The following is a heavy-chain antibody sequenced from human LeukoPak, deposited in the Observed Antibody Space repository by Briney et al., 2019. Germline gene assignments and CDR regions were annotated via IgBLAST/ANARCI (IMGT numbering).Heavy chain of an antibody. J-gene: IGHJ6*02. Sequence: GGSLRLSCAASGFTFSDYYMSWIRQAPGRGLEWVSYISSSSSTIYYADSVKGRFTISRDNAKNSLYLQMNSLRDEDTAVYYCAREGYDGNYYYYGMDVWGQGTTVTVSS. D-gene: IGHD5-12*01. CDR2: ISSSSSTI. CDR3: AREGYDGNYYYYGMDV. V-gene: IGHV3-11*04. CDR1: GFTFSDYY.